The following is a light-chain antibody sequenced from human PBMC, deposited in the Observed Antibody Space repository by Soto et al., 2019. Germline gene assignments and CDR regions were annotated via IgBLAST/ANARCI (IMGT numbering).Light chain of an antibody. CDR3: SSYSSTSTHWV. J-gene: IGLJ3*02. Sequence: QSALTQPASVSGSPGQSITISCTGTSSDVGTYNFVSWYQQHPGKAPKLMIYEVSSRPSGVSNRFSGSKSGNTASLTISGLQAEDEADYYCSSYSSTSTHWVFGGGTKLTVL. CDR2: EVS. CDR1: SSDVGTYNF. V-gene: IGLV2-14*01.